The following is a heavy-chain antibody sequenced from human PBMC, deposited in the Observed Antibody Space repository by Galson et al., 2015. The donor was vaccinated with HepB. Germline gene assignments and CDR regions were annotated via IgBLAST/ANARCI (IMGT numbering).Heavy chain of an antibody. CDR2: IYPGDSDT. CDR3: ARQYDAPGEAAVSFDL. D-gene: IGHD3-16*01. J-gene: IGHJ2*01. V-gene: IGHV5-51*01. CDR1: GYSFTSYW. Sequence: QSGAEVKKPGESLKISCKGSGYSFTSYWIGWVRQMPGKGLEWMGIIYPGDSDTRYSPSFQGQVTISADKSISTAYLQWSSLKASDTAMYYCARQYDAPGEAAVSFDLWGRGTLVTVSS.